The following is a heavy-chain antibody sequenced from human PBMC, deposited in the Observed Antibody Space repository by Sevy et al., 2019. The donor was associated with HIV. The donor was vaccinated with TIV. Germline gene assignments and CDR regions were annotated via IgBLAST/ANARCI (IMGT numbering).Heavy chain of an antibody. V-gene: IGHV3-23*01. Sequence: GGSLRLSCAAAGFTFSSYDMSWVRQAPGKGLEWVSAISGSGASTYYADSVKGRFTISRDNSKGTLYLQMNSLRADDRGVYYCVIYRRRGDYYFDYWGQGTLVTVSS. CDR3: VIYRRRGDYYFDY. CDR2: ISGSGAST. CDR1: GFTFSSYD. D-gene: IGHD3-16*02. J-gene: IGHJ4*02.